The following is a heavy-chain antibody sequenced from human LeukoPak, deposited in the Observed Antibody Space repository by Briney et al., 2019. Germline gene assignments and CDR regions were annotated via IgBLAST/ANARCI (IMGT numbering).Heavy chain of an antibody. Sequence: SQTLSLTCTVSGGSISSGSYYWSRIRQPAGKGLEWIGRIYTSGSTNYNPSLKSRVTISIDTSKNQFSLKLSSVTAADTAVYYCARSGYCYGPAYHFVYWGQGTLVTVSS. J-gene: IGHJ4*02. V-gene: IGHV4-61*02. CDR3: ARSGYCYGPAYHFVY. CDR2: IYTSGST. D-gene: IGHD5-18*01. CDR1: GGSISSGSYY.